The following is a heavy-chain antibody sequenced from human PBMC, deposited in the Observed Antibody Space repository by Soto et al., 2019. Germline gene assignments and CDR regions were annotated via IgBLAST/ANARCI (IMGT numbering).Heavy chain of an antibody. CDR1: GFAFVDHG. D-gene: IGHD3-22*01. CDR2: IRSRRYGATA. Sequence: GGSLRLSCTTSGFAFVDHGMSWVRQAPGKGLEWLGFIRSRRYGATAEYAASVKGRFTISRDDSKSIAYLQMNSLKTEDTAVYYCTRHRSPYYYDSSGYYYWGQGTLVTVSS. CDR3: TRHRSPYYYDSSGYYY. V-gene: IGHV3-49*04. J-gene: IGHJ4*02.